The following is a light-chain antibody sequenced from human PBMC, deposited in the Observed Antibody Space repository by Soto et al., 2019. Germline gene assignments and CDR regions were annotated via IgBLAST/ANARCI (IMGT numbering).Light chain of an antibody. Sequence: QSVLTQPPSASGTPGQRVTISCSGSSFNIGSNYVYWYQQLPGTAPKLLIYWNNQRPSVVPDRFSGSKSGTSASLAVSGLRSEDEADYYCAAWDDSLSGRLFGGGTQLTVL. CDR2: WNN. V-gene: IGLV1-47*01. J-gene: IGLJ2*01. CDR1: SFNIGSNY. CDR3: AAWDDSLSGRL.